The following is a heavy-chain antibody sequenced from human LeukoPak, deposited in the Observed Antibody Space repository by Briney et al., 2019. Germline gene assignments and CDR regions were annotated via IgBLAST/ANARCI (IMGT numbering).Heavy chain of an antibody. CDR3: ARCPPYYDFWSGYSGDAFDI. CDR2: SSAYNGNT. J-gene: IGHJ3*02. CDR1: GGTFSSYA. Sequence: ASVKVSCKASGGTFSSYAISWVRQAPGQGHEWVGWSSAYNGNTNYAQKLQGRVTMTTDTSTSTAYMELRSLRSDDTAVYYCARCPPYYDFWSGYSGDAFDIWGQGTMVTVSS. D-gene: IGHD3-3*01. V-gene: IGHV1-18*01.